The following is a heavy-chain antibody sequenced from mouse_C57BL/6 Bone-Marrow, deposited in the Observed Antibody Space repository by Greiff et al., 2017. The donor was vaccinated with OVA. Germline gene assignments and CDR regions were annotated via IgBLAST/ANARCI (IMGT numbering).Heavy chain of an antibody. V-gene: IGHV1-63*01. Sequence: QVHVKQSGAELVRPGTSVKMSCKASGYTFTNYWLGWAKQRPGHGLEWIGDIYPGGGYTNYNEKFKGKATLTADKSSSTAYMQFSSLTSEDSAIYYCARLGYFDVWGTGTTVTVSS. CDR2: IYPGGGYT. J-gene: IGHJ1*03. CDR3: ARLGYFDV. CDR1: GYTFTNYW.